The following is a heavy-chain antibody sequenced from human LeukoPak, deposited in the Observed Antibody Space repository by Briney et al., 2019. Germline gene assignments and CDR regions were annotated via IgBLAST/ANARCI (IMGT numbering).Heavy chain of an antibody. CDR3: AGGYAPASFDY. D-gene: IGHD5-12*01. V-gene: IGHV4-59*10. J-gene: IGHJ4*02. CDR1: GGSFSGYY. Sequence: SETLSLTCAVYGGSFSGYYWSWIRQPAGKGLEWIGRIYTSGSITYNPSLKSRVSMSVDTSKNQFSLKLSSVTAADTAVYYCAGGYAPASFDYWGQGTLVTVSS. CDR2: IYTSGSI.